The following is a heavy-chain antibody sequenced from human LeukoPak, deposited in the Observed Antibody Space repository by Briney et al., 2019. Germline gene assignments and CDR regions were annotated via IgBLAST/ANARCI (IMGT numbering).Heavy chain of an antibody. CDR3: ARAVGYYYGMDV. Sequence: GGSLRLSCAASGFTVSSNYMSWVRQAPGKGLEWVSVIYSGGSTYYADSVKGRFTISRDNSKNTLYLQMNSLRAEDTAVYYCARAVGYYYGMDVWAKGPRSPSP. CDR1: GFTVSSNY. J-gene: IGHJ6*02. V-gene: IGHV3-53*01. CDR2: IYSGGST. D-gene: IGHD1-26*01.